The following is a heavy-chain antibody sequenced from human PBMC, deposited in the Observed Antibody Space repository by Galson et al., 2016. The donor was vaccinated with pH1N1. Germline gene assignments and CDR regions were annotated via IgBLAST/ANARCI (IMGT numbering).Heavy chain of an antibody. D-gene: IGHD3-10*01. CDR3: ARDHGFGSENMGDWFDP. V-gene: IGHV4-4*07. Sequence: ETLSLTCTVSSGSISSYYWSWIRQPAGKGLEWIGRIYTSGSTNYNPSLKSRVTMSVDTSKNQFSLKLSSVTAADTAVYYCARDHGFGSENMGDWFDPWGQGTLVTVSS. CDR2: IYTSGST. J-gene: IGHJ5*02. CDR1: SGSISSYY.